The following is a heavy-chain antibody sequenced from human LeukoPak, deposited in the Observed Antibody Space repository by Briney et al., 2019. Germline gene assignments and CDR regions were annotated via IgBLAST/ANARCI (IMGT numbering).Heavy chain of an antibody. D-gene: IGHD3-10*01. J-gene: IGHJ4*02. Sequence: GGSLRLSCAASGFTFSSYGMHCVRQAPGKGLEWVGRIKSKTDGGTTDYAAPVKGRFTISRDDSKNTLYLQMNSLNTEDTAVYYCTTKIWFGELSTPSEFDYWGQGTLVTVSS. CDR3: TTKIWFGELSTPSEFDY. V-gene: IGHV3-15*01. CDR1: GFTFSSYG. CDR2: IKSKTDGGTT.